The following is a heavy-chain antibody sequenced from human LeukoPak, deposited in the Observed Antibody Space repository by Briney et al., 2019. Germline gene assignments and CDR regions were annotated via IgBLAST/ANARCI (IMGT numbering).Heavy chain of an antibody. CDR1: GYTFSSYW. V-gene: IGHV5-51*01. Sequence: ESLRISCKGAGYTFSSYWIGWVRQMPGKGLEWMGIIYPGDSDTRYSPSLQGQVTISVDTSIGTAYLQWSSLKASDTAIYYCARQNDFRLDYWGQGTLVTVSS. CDR2: IYPGDSDT. J-gene: IGHJ4*02. CDR3: ARQNDFRLDY. D-gene: IGHD3-3*01.